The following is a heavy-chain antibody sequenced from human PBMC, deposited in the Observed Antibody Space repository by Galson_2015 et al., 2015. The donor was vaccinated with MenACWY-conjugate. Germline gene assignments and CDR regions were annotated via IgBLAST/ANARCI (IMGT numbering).Heavy chain of an antibody. CDR2: VNVSGGST. V-gene: IGHV3-23*01. J-gene: IGHJ5*02. CDR3: ARHMGPSANSYWYGVDS. D-gene: IGHD3-10*01. Sequence: SLRLSCAGSGFAFSGYAMTWVRQAPGKGLKWVSTVNVSGGSTHYADFVRGRVTISRDNSRNTVYLQMNSLRVDDTAVYYCARHMGPSANSYWYGVDSWGRGTLVTVSS. CDR1: GFAFSGYA.